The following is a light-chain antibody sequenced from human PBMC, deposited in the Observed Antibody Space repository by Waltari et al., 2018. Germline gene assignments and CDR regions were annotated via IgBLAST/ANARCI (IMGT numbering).Light chain of an antibody. CDR3: QQYGSSVLYT. J-gene: IGKJ2*01. CDR1: QSLTKRY. V-gene: IGKV3-20*01. CDR2: GAS. Sequence: VLPQPPATLPLSLGERATLPCRASQSLTKRYLAWYQQKPGQAPRLLIYGASSRAACIPVRFSGNGSRTDFTLTINTLEPEDFAVYYCQQYGSSVLYTFGQGTKLEIK.